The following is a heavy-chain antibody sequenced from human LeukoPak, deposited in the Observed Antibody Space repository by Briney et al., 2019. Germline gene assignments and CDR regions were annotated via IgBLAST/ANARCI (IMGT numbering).Heavy chain of an antibody. D-gene: IGHD1-7*01. J-gene: IGHJ4*02. CDR3: ARGRGMIDWNYVKPPLFGY. CDR1: GGSFSGYY. V-gene: IGHV4-34*01. CDR2: INHSGST. Sequence: PSETLSLTCAVYGGSFSGYYWSWIRQPPGKGLEWIGEINHSGSTNYNPSLKSRVTISVDTSKNQFSLKLSSVTAADTAVYYCARGRGMIDWNYVKPPLFGYWGQGTLVTVSS.